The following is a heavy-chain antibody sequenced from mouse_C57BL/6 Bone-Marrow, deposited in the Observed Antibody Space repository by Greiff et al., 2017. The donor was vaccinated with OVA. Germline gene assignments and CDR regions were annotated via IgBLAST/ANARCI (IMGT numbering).Heavy chain of an antibody. V-gene: IGHV1-50*01. CDR3: ARPIYYYGSRPYYFDY. CDR2: IDPSDSYT. D-gene: IGHD1-1*01. J-gene: IGHJ2*01. Sequence: QVQLKQPGAELVKPGASVKLSCKASGYTFTSYWMQWVKQRPGQGLEWIGEIDPSDSYTNYNQKFKGKATLTEDTSSSTAYMQLSSLTSEDSAVYYCARPIYYYGSRPYYFDYWGQGTTLTVSS. CDR1: GYTFTSYW.